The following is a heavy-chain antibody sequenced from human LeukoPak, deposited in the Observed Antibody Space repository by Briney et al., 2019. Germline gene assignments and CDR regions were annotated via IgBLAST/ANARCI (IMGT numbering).Heavy chain of an antibody. J-gene: IGHJ4*02. CDR3: ARDYYDSRAQINFDY. V-gene: IGHV1-18*01. Sequence: ASVKVSCKASGYTFTSYGISWVRQAPGQGLEWMGWISAYNGNTNYAQKLQGRVTMTTDTSTSTAYMELRSLRSDDTAVYYCARDYYDSRAQINFDYWGQGTLVTVSS. D-gene: IGHD3-22*01. CDR1: GYTFTSYG. CDR2: ISAYNGNT.